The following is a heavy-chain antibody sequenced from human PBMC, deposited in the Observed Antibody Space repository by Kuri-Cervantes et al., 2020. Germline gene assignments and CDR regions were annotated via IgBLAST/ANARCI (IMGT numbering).Heavy chain of an antibody. D-gene: IGHD2-15*01. CDR3: AHSGHRAYGMDV. Sequence: SGPTLVKPTETLTLTYTVSGFSLSNARMGVSWIRQPPGKALEWLAHIFSNDEKSYSTSLKSRLTISKDTSKNQVVLTMTNMDPVDTATYYCAHSGHRAYGMDVWGQGTTVTVSS. CDR2: IFSNDEK. V-gene: IGHV2-26*01. J-gene: IGHJ6*02. CDR1: GFSLSNARMG.